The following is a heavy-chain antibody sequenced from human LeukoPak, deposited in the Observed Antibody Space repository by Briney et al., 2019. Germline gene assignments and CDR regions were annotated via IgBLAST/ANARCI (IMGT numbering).Heavy chain of an antibody. Sequence: PGGSLRLSCAASGFTFSSYGTHWARQAPGKGLEWVAFIRYDGSNKYYADSVKGRFTISRDNSKNTLYLQMNSLRAEDTAVYYCAKGPLYSSSWGLEYFQHWGQGTLVTVSS. CDR2: IRYDGSNK. J-gene: IGHJ1*01. CDR1: GFTFSSYG. V-gene: IGHV3-30*02. CDR3: AKGPLYSSSWGLEYFQH. D-gene: IGHD6-13*01.